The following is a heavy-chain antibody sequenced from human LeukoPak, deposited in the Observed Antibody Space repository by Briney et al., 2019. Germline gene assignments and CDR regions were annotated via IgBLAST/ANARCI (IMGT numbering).Heavy chain of an antibody. D-gene: IGHD6-13*01. J-gene: IGHJ6*02. CDR2: ISSSSSYI. V-gene: IGHV3-21*01. Sequence: GGSLRLSCAASGFTFSSYSMNWVRQAPGKGLEWVSSISSSSSYIYYADSVKGRFTISRDNSKNTLYLQMNSLRAEDTAVYYCARANIAAPHLDVWGQGTTVTVSS. CDR1: GFTFSSYS. CDR3: ARANIAAPHLDV.